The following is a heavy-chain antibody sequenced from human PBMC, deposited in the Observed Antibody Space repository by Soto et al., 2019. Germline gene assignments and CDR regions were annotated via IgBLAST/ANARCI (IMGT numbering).Heavy chain of an antibody. Sequence: QVQLVESGGGVVRPGRSLRLSCAASGFTFSSYAMHWVRQAPGKGLEWVAVISYDGSNKYYADSVKGRFTISRDNSKNTLYLQMNSLIAEDTAVYYCARYGLLGYFDYWGHVTLVTVSS. V-gene: IGHV3-30*14. CDR1: GFTFSSYA. CDR3: ARYGLLGYFDY. J-gene: IGHJ4*01. CDR2: ISYDGSNK. D-gene: IGHD3-10*01.